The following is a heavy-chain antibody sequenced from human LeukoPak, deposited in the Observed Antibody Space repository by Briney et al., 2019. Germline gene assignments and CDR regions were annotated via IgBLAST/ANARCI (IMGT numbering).Heavy chain of an antibody. Sequence: SQTLSLTCAIFGDSVSSDSGAWNWIRQSPSRGLEWLGRTYYRSKWYNDYAVSVKSRITINPDTSKNHFSLQLNSVTPEDTALYYCAREGEAGTSYYFFDSWGQGTLVTVSS. J-gene: IGHJ4*02. CDR2: TYYRSKWYN. V-gene: IGHV6-1*01. CDR1: GDSVSSDSGA. D-gene: IGHD1-7*01. CDR3: AREGEAGTSYYFFDS.